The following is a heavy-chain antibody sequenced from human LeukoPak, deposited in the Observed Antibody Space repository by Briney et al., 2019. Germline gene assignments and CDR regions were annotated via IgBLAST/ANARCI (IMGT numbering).Heavy chain of an antibody. D-gene: IGHD5-18*01. CDR2: INHSGST. Sequence: SETLSLTCAVYGGSFGGYYWNWIRQPPGKGLEWIGEINHSGSTNYNPSLKSRVTISADTSKNQFSLKLSSVTAADTAVYYCASDVDTAMGGTYWGQGTLVTVSS. CDR1: GGSFGGYY. CDR3: ASDVDTAMGGTY. J-gene: IGHJ4*02. V-gene: IGHV4-34*01.